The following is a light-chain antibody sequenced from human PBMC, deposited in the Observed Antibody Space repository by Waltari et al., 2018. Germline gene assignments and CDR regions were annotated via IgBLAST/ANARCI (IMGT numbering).Light chain of an antibody. CDR2: RGD. CDR3: ASWDDSLNGHWV. CDR1: ASNIGGNL. V-gene: IGLV1-44*01. J-gene: IGLJ3*02. Sequence: QSVLTQPPSASGTPGQRVTISCSGSASNIGGNLVNWYQQLPGKAPKLLIYRGDQRPSGVPDRFSASKTGTSASLAISGLQSEDEADYCCASWDDSLNGHWVFGGGTKVTVL.